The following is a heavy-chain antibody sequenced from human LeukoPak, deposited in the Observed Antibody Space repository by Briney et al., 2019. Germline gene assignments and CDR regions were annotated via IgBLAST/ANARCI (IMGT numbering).Heavy chain of an antibody. D-gene: IGHD1-14*01. CDR2: ISSNTRDI. Sequence: GGSLRLSCAASGFAFGSYTMIWVRQAPGKGLEWVSSISSNTRDIYYTDSVKGRFTVSRDNAKKSLYLQMSSLRVEDTAVYYCAREDELTSVDSWGQGTLVSVSS. CDR1: GFAFGSYT. J-gene: IGHJ5*01. V-gene: IGHV3-21*01. CDR3: AREDELTSVDS.